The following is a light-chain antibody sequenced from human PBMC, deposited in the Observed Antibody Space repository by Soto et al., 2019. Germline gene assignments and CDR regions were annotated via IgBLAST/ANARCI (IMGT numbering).Light chain of an antibody. J-gene: IGLJ1*01. V-gene: IGLV2-11*01. CDR3: CSYAGSYTRYV. CDR1: SSDVGGYNY. Sequence: QSVLTQPRSVSGSPGQSVTISCTGTSSDVGGYNYVSWYQQHPGKAPKLMIYDVSKRPSGVPDRVSGSKSGNTASLTIYGLQAEDEADYYCCSYAGSYTRYVFGTGTTLTVL. CDR2: DVS.